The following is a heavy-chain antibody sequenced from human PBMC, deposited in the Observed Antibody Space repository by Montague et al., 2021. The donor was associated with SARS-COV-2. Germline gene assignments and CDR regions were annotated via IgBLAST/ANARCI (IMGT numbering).Heavy chain of an antibody. CDR3: ARKIIANAFDV. CDR1: GVSISSGDYC. V-gene: IGHV4-30-2*06. Sequence: TLSLTCTVSGVSISSGDYCWNWIRQSPGKGLEWIGFIYESGSTHYNPSLKSRITISVDRSKNQFSLRLNSVTAADTAVYYCARKIIANAFDVWGHGTTVTVSS. CDR2: IYESGST. D-gene: IGHD2/OR15-2a*01. J-gene: IGHJ3*01.